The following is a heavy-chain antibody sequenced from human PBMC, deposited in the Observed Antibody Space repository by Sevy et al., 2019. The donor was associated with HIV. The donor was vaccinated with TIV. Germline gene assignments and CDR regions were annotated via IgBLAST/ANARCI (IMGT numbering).Heavy chain of an antibody. D-gene: IGHD3-3*01. Sequence: GGSLRLSCAASGFRFDRYSMNWVRQAPGKGLEWVSYISVGSISINYADSVKDRFTISRDNAKKSLFLQMNSLRAEDTAVYYCARGPSIFGDVDGLNIWGQGTMVTVSS. CDR2: ISVGSISI. J-gene: IGHJ3*02. CDR1: GFRFDRYS. CDR3: ARGPSIFGDVDGLNI. V-gene: IGHV3-48*01.